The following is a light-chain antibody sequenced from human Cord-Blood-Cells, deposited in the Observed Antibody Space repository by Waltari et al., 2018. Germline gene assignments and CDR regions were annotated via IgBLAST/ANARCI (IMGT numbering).Light chain of an antibody. CDR2: ATS. CDR1: QSISSY. CDR3: QQSYSTPYS. J-gene: IGKJ2*03. Sequence: DIQMTQSPSSLSASVGARVTITCRARQSISSYLNWYQQKPVKAPKLLIYATSSLQSGVPSRFSVRGSVRDITLTISSLQPEDFATYYCQQSYSTPYSFGHGTKLEIK. V-gene: IGKV1-39*01.